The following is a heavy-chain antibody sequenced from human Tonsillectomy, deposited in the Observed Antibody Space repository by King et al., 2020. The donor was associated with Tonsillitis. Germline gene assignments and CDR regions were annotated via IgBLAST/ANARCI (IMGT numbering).Heavy chain of an antibody. J-gene: IGHJ4*02. CDR3: VKFGAYDSRGSTTFFEY. V-gene: IGHV3-64D*06. Sequence: VQLVESGGGLVQPGGSLRLSWSASGFTFSSYAMHWARQAPGKGLVYGSAISSNVVSTYYADSVKGRFTISRDNSKNTLYLQMSSLRAEDTAVYYCVKFGAYDSRGSTTFFEYGGRGTLGTVSP. D-gene: IGHD3-22*01. CDR1: GFTFSSYA. CDR2: ISSNVVST.